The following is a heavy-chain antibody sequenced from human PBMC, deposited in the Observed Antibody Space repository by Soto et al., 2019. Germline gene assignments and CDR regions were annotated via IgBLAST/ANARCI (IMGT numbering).Heavy chain of an antibody. CDR1: GFTFSSYS. D-gene: IGHD6-6*01. CDR2: ISSSSSYI. Sequence: EVQLVESGGGLVKPGGSLRLSCAASGFTFSSYSMNWVRQAPGKGLEWVSSISSSSSYIYYADSVKGRFTISRDNAKNSLYLQMNSLRAEDTAVDYCVIDAFGSSSSLGMDYWGQGTLVTGSS. CDR3: VIDAFGSSSSLGMDY. J-gene: IGHJ4*02. V-gene: IGHV3-21*01.